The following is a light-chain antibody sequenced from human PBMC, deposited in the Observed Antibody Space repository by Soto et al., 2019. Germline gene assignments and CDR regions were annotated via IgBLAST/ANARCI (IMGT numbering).Light chain of an antibody. V-gene: IGKV3-11*01. CDR2: DAS. CDR1: QSVTNY. Sequence: EIFLTHSPDTLSLSPFDIATLSCRASQSVTNYIAWYQQRPGQAPRLLIYDASNRASGVPARFSGSGSGTDFTLTISDLEPADFGLYYCQQRLDWPPGFGQGTKVDI. CDR3: QQRLDWPPG. J-gene: IGKJ1*01.